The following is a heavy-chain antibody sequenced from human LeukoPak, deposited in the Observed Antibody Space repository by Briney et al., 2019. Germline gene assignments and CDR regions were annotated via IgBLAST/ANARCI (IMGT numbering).Heavy chain of an antibody. CDR3: AKTGWFGELFPPDY. CDR2: ISGSGGST. Sequence: GGSLRLSCAASGFTFSSYAMSWVRQAPGKGLEWVSDISGSGGSTYYADSVKGRFTISRDNSKNTLYLQMNSLRAEDTAVYYCAKTGWFGELFPPDYWGQGTLVTVSS. J-gene: IGHJ4*02. D-gene: IGHD3-10*01. V-gene: IGHV3-23*01. CDR1: GFTFSSYA.